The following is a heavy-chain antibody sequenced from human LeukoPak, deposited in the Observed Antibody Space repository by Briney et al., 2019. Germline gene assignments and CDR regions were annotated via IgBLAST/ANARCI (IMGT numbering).Heavy chain of an antibody. CDR1: RGSISGYS. CDR2: IYYSGDT. Sequence: PSETLSLTCTVSRGSISGYSWSWIRQSPGGGLEWIGYIYYSGDTAYNPSLRSRVTMSVDTSKNQLSLQLSSMTTADTAVYYCARSRDGYNYGFDYWGQGTLVTVSS. CDR3: ARSRDGYNYGFDY. D-gene: IGHD5-24*01. V-gene: IGHV4-59*01. J-gene: IGHJ4*02.